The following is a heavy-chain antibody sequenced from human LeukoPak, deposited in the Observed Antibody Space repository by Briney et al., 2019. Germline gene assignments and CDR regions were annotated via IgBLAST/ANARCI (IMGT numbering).Heavy chain of an antibody. Sequence: ASVKVSCKASGYTFTSYGISWVRQAPGQGLEWMGWISAYNGNTNYAQKLQGRVTMTTDTSTSTAYMELRSLRSDDTAVYYCARDLSPYYYDSSGYTPFDYWGQRTLVTVSS. J-gene: IGHJ4*02. V-gene: IGHV1-18*01. CDR1: GYTFTSYG. CDR3: ARDLSPYYYDSSGYTPFDY. D-gene: IGHD3-22*01. CDR2: ISAYNGNT.